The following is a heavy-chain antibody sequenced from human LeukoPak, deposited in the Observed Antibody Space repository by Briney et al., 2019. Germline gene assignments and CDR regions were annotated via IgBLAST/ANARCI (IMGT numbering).Heavy chain of an antibody. CDR2: IYYSGST. Sequence: SETLSLTCTVSGGSISSYYWGWIRQPPGKGLEWIGYIYYSGSTNYNPSLKSRVTISVDTSKNQFSLKLSSVTAAATAVYYCARDNSSSETYFDYWGQGTLVTVSS. J-gene: IGHJ4*02. D-gene: IGHD6-6*01. CDR1: GGSISSYY. V-gene: IGHV4-59*01. CDR3: ARDNSSSETYFDY.